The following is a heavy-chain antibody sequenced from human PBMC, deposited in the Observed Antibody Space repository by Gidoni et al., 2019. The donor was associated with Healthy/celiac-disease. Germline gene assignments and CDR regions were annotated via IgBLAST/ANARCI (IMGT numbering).Heavy chain of an antibody. D-gene: IGHD4-17*01. CDR2: ISSSGSTI. V-gene: IGHV3-48*03. CDR3: ARERVRWSRMGMDV. CDR1: GYTFSSYE. Sequence: EVQLVESGGGLVQPGGSLRRYCAASGYTFSSYEMNWVRQAPGKGLEWVSYISSSGSTIDYADSVKGRFTISRDNAKNSLYLQMNSLRAEDTAVYYCARERVRWSRMGMDVWGQGTTVTVSS. J-gene: IGHJ6*02.